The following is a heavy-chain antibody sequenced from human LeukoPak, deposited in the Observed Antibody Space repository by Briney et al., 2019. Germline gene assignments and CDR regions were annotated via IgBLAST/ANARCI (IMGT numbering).Heavy chain of an antibody. V-gene: IGHV1-69*13. D-gene: IGHD3-9*01. J-gene: IGHJ6*02. CDR1: GGTFSSYA. CDR2: IIPIFGTA. Sequence: SVKVSCKASGGTFSSYAISWVRQAPGQGLEWMGGIIPIFGTANYAQRFQGRVTITADESTSTAYMELSSLRSEDTAVYYCARDTRYDILTGSDYGMDVWGQGTTVTVSS. CDR3: ARDTRYDILTGSDYGMDV.